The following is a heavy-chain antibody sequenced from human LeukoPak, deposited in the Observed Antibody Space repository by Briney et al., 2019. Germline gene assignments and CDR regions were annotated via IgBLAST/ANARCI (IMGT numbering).Heavy chain of an antibody. V-gene: IGHV3-48*03. CDR1: GFTFSSYE. J-gene: IGHJ4*02. CDR3: ARGLFGVAKSVDY. D-gene: IGHD3-3*01. Sequence: PGGSLRLSCAASGFTFSSYEMNWVRQAAGKGLEWVSYISNSGSTIFYADSVKGRSTISRDNAKNSLYLQMNSLRVDDTAFYFCARGLFGVAKSVDYWGQGTLVTVSS. CDR2: ISNSGSTI.